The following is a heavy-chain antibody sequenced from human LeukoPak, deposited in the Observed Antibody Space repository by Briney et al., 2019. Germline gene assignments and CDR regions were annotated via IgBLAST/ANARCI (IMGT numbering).Heavy chain of an antibody. D-gene: IGHD5-12*01. CDR1: GITFNSYA. V-gene: IGHV3-30*04. Sequence: PGGSLRLSCAASGITFNSYAMHWVRQAPGKGLEWVAVISYDGSNKYYADSVKGRFTISRDNSKNTLYLQMNSLRAEDTAVYYCAKDPPYSGFLYYFDYWGQGTLVTVSS. CDR3: AKDPPYSGFLYYFDY. CDR2: ISYDGSNK. J-gene: IGHJ4*02.